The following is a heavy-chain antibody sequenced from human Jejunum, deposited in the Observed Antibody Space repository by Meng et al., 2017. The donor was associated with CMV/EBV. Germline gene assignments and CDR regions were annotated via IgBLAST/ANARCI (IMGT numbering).Heavy chain of an antibody. CDR1: GFIFSNYA. Sequence: VRLLGCGGGLVRPGGSLRLSCASSGFIFSNYAMGWVRQAPGKGLEWVSVITGSGGSTYHADSVQGRFTVSRDNSKNSLYLQMNSLRVEDTAVYFCVRGNYPWYFDYWGQGILVTVSS. D-gene: IGHD3-16*01. CDR2: ITGSGGST. J-gene: IGHJ4*02. V-gene: IGHV3-23*01. CDR3: VRGNYPWYFDY.